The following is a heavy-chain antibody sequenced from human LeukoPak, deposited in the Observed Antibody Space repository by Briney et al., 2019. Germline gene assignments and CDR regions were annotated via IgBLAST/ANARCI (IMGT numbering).Heavy chain of an antibody. CDR2: INPSGGST. CDR3: ARDRNWNYEGAYAFDI. D-gene: IGHD1-7*01. Sequence: ASVKVSCKASGYTFTSYYMHWVRQAPRQGLEWMGIINPSGGSTSYAQKFQGRVTMTRDMSTSTVYMELSSLRSEDTAVYYCARDRNWNYEGAYAFDIWGQGTMVTVSS. J-gene: IGHJ3*02. V-gene: IGHV1-46*01. CDR1: GYTFTSYY.